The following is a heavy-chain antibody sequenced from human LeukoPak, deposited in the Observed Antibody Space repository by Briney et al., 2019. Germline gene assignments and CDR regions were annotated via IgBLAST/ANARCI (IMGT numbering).Heavy chain of an antibody. J-gene: IGHJ4*02. CDR3: AKGNGHIVVVTAIS. CDR1: GVSFSSYA. V-gene: IGHV3-23*01. CDR2: ISSSGGST. D-gene: IGHD2-21*02. Sequence: PGGSLRLSCAASGVSFSSYAMTWVRQAPGKGLEWVSAISSSGGSTYYADSVKGRFTISRNNYKNTLFLQMNSMGAEEPAVYYSAKGNGHIVVVTAISWGEGTVVTASS.